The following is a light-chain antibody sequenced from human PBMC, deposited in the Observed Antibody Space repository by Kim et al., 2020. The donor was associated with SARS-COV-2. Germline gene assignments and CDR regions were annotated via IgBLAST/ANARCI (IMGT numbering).Light chain of an antibody. CDR2: DVT. V-gene: IGLV2-14*03. Sequence: QSVLTQPASVSGSPGQSITISCTGTSRDDGGHNYVSWYQQHPGKAPKVIIYDVTNRPSGGSNRFSGSGSANTASLTISGVQAEDEADYYCSSYTGKTTHGLFGGRTQLTVL. CDR1: SRDDGGHNY. J-gene: IGLJ3*02. CDR3: SSYTGKTTHGL.